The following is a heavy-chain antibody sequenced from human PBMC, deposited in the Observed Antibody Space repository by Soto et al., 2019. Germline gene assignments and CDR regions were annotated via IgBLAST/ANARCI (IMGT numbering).Heavy chain of an antibody. V-gene: IGHV3-23*01. Sequence: GGSLRLSCAASGFTFSSYAMSWVRQAPGKGLEWVSAISGSGGSTYYADSVKGRFTISRDNSKNTLYLQMNSLRAEDTAVYYCAKDSKGRYSSGWYGYWGQGTLVTVSS. J-gene: IGHJ4*02. CDR1: GFTFSSYA. CDR2: ISGSGGST. D-gene: IGHD6-19*01. CDR3: AKDSKGRYSSGWYGY.